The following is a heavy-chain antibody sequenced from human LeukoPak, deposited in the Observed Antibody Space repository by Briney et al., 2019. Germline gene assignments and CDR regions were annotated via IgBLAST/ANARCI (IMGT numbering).Heavy chain of an antibody. V-gene: IGHV3-74*01. CDR2: INSDGSST. CDR3: ARDGGVIDY. Sequence: GGSLRLSCEASGFTFSNSAMSWVRQAPGKGPEWVSGINSDGSSTSYADSVKGRFTISRDNAKNTLYLQMNSLRAEDTAVYYCARDGGVIDYWGQGTLVTVSS. CDR1: GFTFSNSA. J-gene: IGHJ4*02. D-gene: IGHD2-15*01.